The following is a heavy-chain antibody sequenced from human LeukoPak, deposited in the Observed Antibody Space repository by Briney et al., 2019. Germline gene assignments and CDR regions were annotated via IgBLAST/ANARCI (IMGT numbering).Heavy chain of an antibody. Sequence: GGSLRLSCAVSGFTVSSNYMTCVRQAPGKGLEWVSVIHSGGSIYYADSVKGRFTISRDISKNTVDLQLNSLRAEDTAVYYCASGKETSMAQGYWGQGTLVTVSS. D-gene: IGHD5-18*01. CDR2: IHSGGSI. CDR3: ASGKETSMAQGY. CDR1: GFTVSSNY. V-gene: IGHV3-53*01. J-gene: IGHJ4*02.